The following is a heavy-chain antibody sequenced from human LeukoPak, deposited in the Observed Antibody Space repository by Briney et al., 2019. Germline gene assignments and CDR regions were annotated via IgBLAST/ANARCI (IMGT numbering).Heavy chain of an antibody. D-gene: IGHD3-22*01. CDR3: ARRGYIDWYFDL. V-gene: IGHV4-4*07. CDR1: GGSISSYY. J-gene: IGHJ2*01. Sequence: SETLSLTCTVSGGSISSYYWSWIRQPAGKGLEWIGRINTSGSSNYNPSLRSRVTMSVDTSKNQFSLNLSSVTAADTAVYYCARRGYIDWYFDLWGRGTLVTVSS. CDR2: INTSGSS.